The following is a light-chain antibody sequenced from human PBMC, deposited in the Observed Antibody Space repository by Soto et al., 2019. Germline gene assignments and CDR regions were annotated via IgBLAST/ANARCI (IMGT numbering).Light chain of an antibody. V-gene: IGKV4-1*01. CDR1: QSVLYSSNHKNY. CDR2: WAS. J-gene: IGKJ1*01. CDR3: QQYYSTPWT. Sequence: DIVMTQSPDSLAVSLGERATINCKSSQSVLYSSNHKNYLAWYQQKPGQPPKLLIYWASTRESGVPDRFSGSGSGTDFTLTISSLQAEDVAVYYSQQYYSTPWTFGHGTKVEIK.